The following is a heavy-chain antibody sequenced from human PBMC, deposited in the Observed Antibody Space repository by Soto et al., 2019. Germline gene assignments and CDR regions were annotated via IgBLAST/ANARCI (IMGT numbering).Heavy chain of an antibody. Sequence: PNNGNTGYAQKFQGRVTITWNTSISTAYMELSSLRSDDTAVYYCAGEGDYYDSSGYRYFQHWGQGTLVTVSS. CDR2: PNNGNT. CDR3: AGEGDYYDSSGYRYFQH. D-gene: IGHD3-22*01. V-gene: IGHV1-8*01. J-gene: IGHJ1*01.